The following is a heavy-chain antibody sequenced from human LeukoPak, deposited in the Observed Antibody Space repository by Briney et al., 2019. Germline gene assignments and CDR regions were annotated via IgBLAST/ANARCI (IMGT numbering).Heavy chain of an antibody. Sequence: GASVKVSCKASGYTFTSYDINWVRQATGQGLEWVGWISTCNGNTNYAQKLQGRVTLTTDTSTSTAYMELRNLRSDDTATYFCARRNYGKLHFDYWGQGTLVTVSS. J-gene: IGHJ4*02. CDR1: GYTFTSYD. CDR3: ARRNYGKLHFDY. D-gene: IGHD1-7*01. CDR2: ISTCNGNT. V-gene: IGHV1-18*01.